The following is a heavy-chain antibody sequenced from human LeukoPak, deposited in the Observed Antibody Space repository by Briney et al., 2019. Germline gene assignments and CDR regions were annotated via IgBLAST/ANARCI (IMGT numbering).Heavy chain of an antibody. CDR2: FDPEDGET. D-gene: IGHD6-13*01. V-gene: IGHV1-24*01. CDR1: GYTLTELS. CDR3: ATLHGGWQQLVFQNDY. J-gene: IGHJ4*02. Sequence: ASVKVSCKVSGYTLTELSMHWVRQAPGKGLEGMGGFDPEDGETIYAQKFQGRVTMTEDTSTDTAYMELSSLRSEDTAVYYCATLHGGWQQLVFQNDYWGQGTLVTVSS.